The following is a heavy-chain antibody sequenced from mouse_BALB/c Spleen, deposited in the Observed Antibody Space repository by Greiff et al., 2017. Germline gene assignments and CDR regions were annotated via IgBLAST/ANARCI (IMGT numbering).Heavy chain of an antibody. J-gene: IGHJ3*01. V-gene: IGHV2-2*02. CDR1: GFSLTSYG. Sequence: VQLQQSGPGLVQPSQSLSITCTVSGFSLTSYGVHWVRQSPGKGLEWLGVIWSGGSTDYNAAFISRLSISKDNSKSQVFFKMNSLQANDTAIYYCASDGLAYWGQGTLVTVSA. CDR2: IWSGGST. CDR3: ASDGLAY. D-gene: IGHD2-3*01.